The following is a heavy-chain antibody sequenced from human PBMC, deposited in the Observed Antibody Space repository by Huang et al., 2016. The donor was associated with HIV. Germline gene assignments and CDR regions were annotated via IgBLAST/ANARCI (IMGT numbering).Heavy chain of an antibody. CDR1: GYIFTSYA. V-gene: IGHV1-3*01. Sequence: QVQLVQSGAEVKKPGASVKVSCKASGYIFTSYAIHWVRRAPGQGLEWMGWIKGGNGKTEYSQKFQGRVTITRESSASTAYMELSSLRSEDTAVYYCAKDRKRYDFWSGYLGHWGQGTLVTVSS. CDR2: IKGGNGKT. CDR3: AKDRKRYDFWSGYLGH. D-gene: IGHD3-3*01. J-gene: IGHJ4*02.